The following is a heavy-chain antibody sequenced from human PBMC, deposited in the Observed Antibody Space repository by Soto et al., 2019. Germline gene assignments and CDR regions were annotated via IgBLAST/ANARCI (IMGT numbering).Heavy chain of an antibody. J-gene: IGHJ6*02. CDR1: GYTFTGYY. D-gene: IGHD3-3*01. Sequence: ASVKVSCKASGYTFTGYYMHWVRQAPGQGLEWMGWINPNSGGTNYAQKFQSRGTMTRDKSISTAYMELSRLRYDDTAVYYCARVFLRRSSTWSLEYYDFWSCYFPRGFDYGMDVWGQGTTVTVSS. CDR3: ARVFLRRSSTWSLEYYDFWSCYFPRGFDYGMDV. CDR2: INPNSGGT. V-gene: IGHV1-2*02.